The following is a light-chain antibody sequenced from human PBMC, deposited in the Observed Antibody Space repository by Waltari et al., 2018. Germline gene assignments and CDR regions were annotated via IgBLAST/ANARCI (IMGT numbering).Light chain of an antibody. CDR2: VNSDGSH. Sequence: QLLLTQSPSASASLGASVKLTCTVSSGHSNYAIAWHQQHPHKGPRYLMKVNSDGSHIKGAGIPDRFSGSSSGAGRYLTISSLQSEDEADYYCQTGGFGIWVFGGGTKLTVL. CDR3: QTGGFGIWV. J-gene: IGLJ3*02. V-gene: IGLV4-69*01. CDR1: SGHSNYA.